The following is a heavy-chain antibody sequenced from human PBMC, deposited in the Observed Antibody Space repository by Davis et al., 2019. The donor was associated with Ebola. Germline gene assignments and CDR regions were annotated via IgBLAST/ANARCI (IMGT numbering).Heavy chain of an antibody. CDR2: ISYDGSNK. V-gene: IGHV3-30-3*01. J-gene: IGHJ3*02. D-gene: IGHD2-8*01. Sequence: PGGSLRLSCAASGFTFTSYNMNWVRQAPGKGLEWVAVISYDGSNKYYADSVKGRFTISRDNSMNTLYLQMNSLRAEDTAVYYCARPDSYCTNGVCSDAFDIWGQGTMVTVSS. CDR3: ARPDSYCTNGVCSDAFDI. CDR1: GFTFTSYN.